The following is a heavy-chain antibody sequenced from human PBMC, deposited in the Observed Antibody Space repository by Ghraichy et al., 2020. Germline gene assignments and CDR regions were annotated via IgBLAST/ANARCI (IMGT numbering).Heavy chain of an antibody. CDR2: IYYSGST. CDR3: ARHDYDFWSGYYSPFDY. CDR1: GGSISSSSYY. J-gene: IGHJ4*02. V-gene: IGHV4-39*01. D-gene: IGHD3-3*01. Sequence: SETLSLTCTVSGGSISSSSYYWGWIRQPPGKGLEWIGSIYYSGSTYYNPSLKSRVTISVDTSKNQFSLKLSSVTAADTAVYYCARHDYDFWSGYYSPFDYWGQGTLVTVSS.